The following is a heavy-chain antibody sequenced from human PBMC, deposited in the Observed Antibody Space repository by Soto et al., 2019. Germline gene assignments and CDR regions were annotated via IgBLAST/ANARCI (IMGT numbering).Heavy chain of an antibody. J-gene: IGHJ4*02. CDR1: GYTLSSYA. Sequence: ASVNVSCKASGYTLSSYAMHWVRQAPGQRLEWMGWINAGYGNTKSSQKFQDRVTISRDTSASTAYMELTSLRSEDTAVYYCARDTGDGTFDFWGQGTLVTVSS. V-gene: IGHV1-3*01. CDR2: INAGYGNT. CDR3: ARDTGDGTFDF. D-gene: IGHD7-27*01.